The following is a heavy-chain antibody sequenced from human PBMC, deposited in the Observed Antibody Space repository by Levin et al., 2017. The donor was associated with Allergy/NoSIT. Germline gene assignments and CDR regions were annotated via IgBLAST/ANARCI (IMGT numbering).Heavy chain of an antibody. CDR1: GFTFSSYA. CDR3: AKDEDYSSSWYTGVFDY. J-gene: IGHJ4*02. D-gene: IGHD6-13*01. CDR2: ISGSGGST. Sequence: GGSLRLSCAASGFTFSSYAMSWVRQAPGKGLEWVSAISGSGGSTFYADSVKGRFTISRDNSKNTLYLQMYSLRAEDTALYYWAKDEDYSSSWYTGVFDYWGQGTLVTVSS. V-gene: IGHV3-23*01.